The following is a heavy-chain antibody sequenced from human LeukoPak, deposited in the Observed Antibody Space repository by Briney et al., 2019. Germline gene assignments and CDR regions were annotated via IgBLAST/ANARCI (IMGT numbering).Heavy chain of an antibody. D-gene: IGHD5-24*01. V-gene: IGHV3-53*01. J-gene: IGHJ6*03. CDR2: IYSGGST. CDR1: GFTVSSNY. CDR3: ARAPPDERYYYYYMDV. Sequence: PGGSLRLSCAASGFTVSSNYMSWVRQAPGKGLEWVSVIYSGGSTYYADSVKGRFTISRDNSKNTLYLQMNSLRAEDTAVYYCARAPPDERYYYYYMDVWGKGTTVTVSS.